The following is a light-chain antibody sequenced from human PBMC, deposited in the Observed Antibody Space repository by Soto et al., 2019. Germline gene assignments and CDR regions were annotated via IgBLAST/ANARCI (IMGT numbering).Light chain of an antibody. Sequence: EKVMTQSPATVSVSPGERASLSCRGSQSVNRNYLAWYQQKPGQALRLLIYGISSRATGIPDRFSGSGSGTEFTLTITSLQPEDFAIYYCQQYSSWPITFGEGTRLEI. CDR1: QSVNRN. J-gene: IGKJ5*01. CDR2: GIS. V-gene: IGKV3D-15*01. CDR3: QQYSSWPIT.